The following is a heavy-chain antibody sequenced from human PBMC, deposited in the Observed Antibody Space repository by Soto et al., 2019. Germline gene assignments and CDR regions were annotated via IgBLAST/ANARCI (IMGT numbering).Heavy chain of an antibody. CDR3: ASEAWYDAFDI. V-gene: IGHV3-74*01. D-gene: IGHD2-15*01. CDR2: IKTDGSST. CDR1: GFTFSSYW. Sequence: EVQLVESGGGLVQPGGSLRLSCAASGFTFSSYWMHWVRQAPGKGLVWVSRIKTDGSSTNYADSVKGRFTISRDNAKNQLYMQMNSRRAEDTAVYYCASEAWYDAFDIWGQGTMVTVSS. J-gene: IGHJ3*02.